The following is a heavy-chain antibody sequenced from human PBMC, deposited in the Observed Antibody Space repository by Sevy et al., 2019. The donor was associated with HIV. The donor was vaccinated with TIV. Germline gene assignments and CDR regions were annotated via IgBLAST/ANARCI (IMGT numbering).Heavy chain of an antibody. Sequence: GGSLRLSCAASGFTFSSYAMTWVRQAPGKGLEWVSAINGVYRYYADSVKGRFTISRDNSKNTVYLQMNSLRAEDTALYYCAIEAPDTTIYDYWGQGILVTVSS. CDR1: GFTFSSYA. D-gene: IGHD3-3*01. CDR2: INGVYR. J-gene: IGHJ4*02. V-gene: IGHV3-23*01. CDR3: AIEAPDTTIYDY.